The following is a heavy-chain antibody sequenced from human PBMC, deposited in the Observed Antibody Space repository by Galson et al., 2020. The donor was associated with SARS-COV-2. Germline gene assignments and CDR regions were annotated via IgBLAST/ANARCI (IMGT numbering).Heavy chain of an antibody. CDR2: ISGSGGST. CDR1: GFTFSSYA. CDR3: AKDHGGEGTRDY. V-gene: IGHV3-23*01. J-gene: IGHJ4*02. D-gene: IGHD2-21*01. Sequence: GGSLRLSCAASGFTFSSYAMSWVRQAPGKGLEWVSAISGSGGSTYYTDSVKGRFTISRDNSKNTLYLQMNSLRAEDTAVYYCAKDHGGEGTRDYWGQGTLVTVSS.